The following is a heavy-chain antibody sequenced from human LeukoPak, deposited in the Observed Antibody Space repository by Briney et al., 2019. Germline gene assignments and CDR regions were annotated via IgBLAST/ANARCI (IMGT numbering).Heavy chain of an antibody. J-gene: IGHJ4*02. V-gene: IGHV3-66*01. CDR1: GLTVSSSH. Sequence: GGSLRLSCAVSGLTVSSSHMSWVRQAPGKGLEWVSVIYSGGGTYYAASVKGRFTISRDNAKNSLYLQMNSLRAEDTAVYYCARVRRGYDYYFDYWGQGTLVTVSS. CDR2: IYSGGGT. D-gene: IGHD5-12*01. CDR3: ARVRRGYDYYFDY.